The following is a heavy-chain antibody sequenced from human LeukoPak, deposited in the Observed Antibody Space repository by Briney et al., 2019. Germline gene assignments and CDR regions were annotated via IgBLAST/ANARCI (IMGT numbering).Heavy chain of an antibody. CDR1: GFTFSSYA. CDR2: ISGSGGST. J-gene: IGHJ4*02. D-gene: IGHD5-12*01. CDR3: AREGRVSGYDFDC. V-gene: IGHV3-23*01. Sequence: GGSLRLSCAASGFTFSSYAMSWVRQAPGKGLEWVSAISGSGGSTYYADSVKGQFTISRDNAKNTLYLQMNSLRVEDTAVYYCAREGRVSGYDFDCWGQGTLVTVSS.